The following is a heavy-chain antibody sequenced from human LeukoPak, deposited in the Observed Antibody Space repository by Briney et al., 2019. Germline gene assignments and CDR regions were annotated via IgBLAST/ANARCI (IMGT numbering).Heavy chain of an antibody. CDR2: INPNSGGT. J-gene: IGHJ4*02. D-gene: IGHD1-26*01. Sequence: ASVKVSCKSSGYTFTRYFMHWLRPAPGQGLAWMGWINPNSGGTNYAQKFQGRVTMTRDTSISTAYMELSRLRSDDTAVYYCARDPWAARLEATLPDYWGQGTLVTVSS. CDR3: ARDPWAARLEATLPDY. V-gene: IGHV1-2*02. CDR1: GYTFTRYF.